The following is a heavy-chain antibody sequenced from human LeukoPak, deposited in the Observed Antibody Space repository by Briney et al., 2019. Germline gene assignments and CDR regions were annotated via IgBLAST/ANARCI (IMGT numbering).Heavy chain of an antibody. CDR1: GGSISSYY. J-gene: IGHJ6*03. D-gene: IGHD3-10*01. CDR3: ARERGLWFGELSDYYYMDV. Sequence: PSETLSLTCTVSGGSISSYYWSWIRQPAGKGLEWIGRIYTSGSTNYNPSLKSRVTMSVDTSKNQFSLKLSSVTAADTAVYYCARERGLWFGELSDYYYMDVWGKGTTVTISS. V-gene: IGHV4-4*07. CDR2: IYTSGST.